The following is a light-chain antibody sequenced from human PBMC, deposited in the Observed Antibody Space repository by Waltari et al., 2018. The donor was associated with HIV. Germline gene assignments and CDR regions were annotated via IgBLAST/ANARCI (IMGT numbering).Light chain of an antibody. CDR1: SSDVGSYNV. J-gene: IGLJ2*01. CDR3: CSYAGSSTYVV. Sequence: QSALTQPASVSGSPGQSITISCTGTSSDVGSYNVVSWDQQHPGKAPKLMIYEVSKRPAGVSNRFSGSKSGNTASLTISGLQAEDEADYHCCSYAGSSTYVVFGGGTKLTVL. V-gene: IGLV2-23*02. CDR2: EVS.